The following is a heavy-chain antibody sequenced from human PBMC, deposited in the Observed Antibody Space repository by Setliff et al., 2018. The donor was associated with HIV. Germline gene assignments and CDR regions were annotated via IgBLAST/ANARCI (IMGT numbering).Heavy chain of an antibody. J-gene: IGHJ4*02. Sequence: SDTLSLTCTVSGGSIGSSSYYWGWIRQSPGKGLEWIGSIFYSGRTYYNPSLKSRVTISVHTSKNQFSLKLNSVTAADTAVYYCARERAALHYFDYWGQGTLVTVSS. D-gene: IGHD6-13*01. CDR3: ARERAALHYFDY. CDR2: IFYSGRT. V-gene: IGHV4-39*07. CDR1: GGSIGSSSYY.